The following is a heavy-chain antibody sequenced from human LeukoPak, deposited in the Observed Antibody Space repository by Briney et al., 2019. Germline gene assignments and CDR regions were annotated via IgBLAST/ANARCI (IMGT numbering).Heavy chain of an antibody. D-gene: IGHD6-6*01. CDR2: ISSSSSYI. J-gene: IGHJ4*02. CDR3: ARGLTRGSSDY. V-gene: IGHV3-21*01. CDR1: GFTLSSYS. Sequence: GGSLRLSCAASGFTLSSYSMNWVRQAPGKGLEWVSSISSSSSYIYYADSVKGRFTISRDNAKNSLYLQMNSLRAEDTAVYYCARGLTRGSSDYWGQGTLVTVSS.